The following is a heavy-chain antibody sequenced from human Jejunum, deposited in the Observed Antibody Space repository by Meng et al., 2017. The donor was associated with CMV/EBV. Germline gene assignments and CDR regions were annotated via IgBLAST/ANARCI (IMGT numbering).Heavy chain of an antibody. CDR2: IGGDSSDT. J-gene: IGHJ4*02. CDR3: VRDPFQPWAY. D-gene: IGHD1-14*01. Sequence: VQLVESGGGLFKPGGSRSLSCAASGFTLSDYYMSWTRQDPGKGLEWISYIGGDSSDTKYADSVKGRFTISRDSSKNTVYLQMSSLGAEDTAIYYCVRDPFQPWAYWGQGTMVTVSA. CDR1: GFTLSDYY. V-gene: IGHV3-11*06.